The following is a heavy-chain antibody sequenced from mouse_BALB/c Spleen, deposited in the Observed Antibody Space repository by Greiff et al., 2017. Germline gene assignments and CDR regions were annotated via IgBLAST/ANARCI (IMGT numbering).Heavy chain of an antibody. D-gene: IGHD2-14*01. V-gene: IGHV3-2*02. CDR3: ARLGYDDWYFDV. J-gene: IGHJ1*01. CDR2: ISYSGST. Sequence: DVQLQESGPGLVKPSQSLSLTCTVTGYSITSDYAWNWIRQFPGNKLEWMGYISYSGSTSYNPSLKSRISITRDTSKNQFFLQLNSVTTEDTATYYCARLGYDDWYFDVWGAGTTVTVSS. CDR1: GYSITSDYA.